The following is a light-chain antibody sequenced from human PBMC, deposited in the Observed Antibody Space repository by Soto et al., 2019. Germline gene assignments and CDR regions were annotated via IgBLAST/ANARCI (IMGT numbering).Light chain of an antibody. V-gene: IGKV1-39*01. CDR2: ATS. CDR1: PNVGSF. J-gene: IGKJ2*01. Sequence: DIQMTQSPSSLSASVGDRVSFTCRAGPNVGSFVNWYQQKPGKAPRLLVYATSNLQSGVPSRISGSGSGTEFTLTISSLQPEEFVTYYCQHSYSAQYTFGQETKLEIK. CDR3: QHSYSAQYT.